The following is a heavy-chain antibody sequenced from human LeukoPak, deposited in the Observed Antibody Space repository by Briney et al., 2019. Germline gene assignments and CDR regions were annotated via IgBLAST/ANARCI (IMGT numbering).Heavy chain of an antibody. CDR3: ARGGSSSGFGD. D-gene: IGHD6-6*01. J-gene: IGHJ4*03. CDR1: GFTFSNYA. V-gene: IGHV3-64*01. CDR2: ITSNGGST. Sequence: GGSLSLSCAASGFTFSNYAMHWVCQAPGQGLEYVSAITSNGGSTYYANSLKGRFTVSRDNSKNTLYLQVGSLRTEDMAVYYCARGGSSSGFGDWGHRIPVTVSS.